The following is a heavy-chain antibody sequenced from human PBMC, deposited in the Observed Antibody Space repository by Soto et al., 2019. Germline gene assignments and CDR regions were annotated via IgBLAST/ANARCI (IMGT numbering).Heavy chain of an antibody. CDR2: TYYRSKWYN. CDR3: ARARGATNFDY. V-gene: IGHV6-1*01. CDR1: GDSVSSNSAA. D-gene: IGHD3-10*01. Sequence: SQTLSLTCALSGDSVSSNSAAWIWIRQSPSRGLEWLGRTYYRSKWYNDYAVSVKSRITINADTSKNQFSLQLNSVTPEDTAVYYCARARGATNFDYWGQGTLVTVSS. J-gene: IGHJ4*02.